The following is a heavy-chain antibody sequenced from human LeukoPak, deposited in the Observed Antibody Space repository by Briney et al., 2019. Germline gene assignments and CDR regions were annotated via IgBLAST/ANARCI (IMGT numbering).Heavy chain of an antibody. V-gene: IGHV4-34*01. D-gene: IGHD5-12*01. J-gene: IGHJ4*02. CDR3: ARGGNLRYSGYDF. CDR2: INHSGST. Sequence: PSETLSLTCAVYGGSFGGYYWSWIRQPPGKGLEWIGEINHSGSTNYNPSLKSRVTISVDTSKNQFSLKLSSVTAADTAVYYCARGGNLRYSGYDFWGQGTLVTVSS. CDR1: GGSFGGYY.